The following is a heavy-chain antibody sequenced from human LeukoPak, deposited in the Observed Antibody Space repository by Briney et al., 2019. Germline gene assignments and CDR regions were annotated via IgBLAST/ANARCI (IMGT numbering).Heavy chain of an antibody. V-gene: IGHV3-73*01. J-gene: IGHJ6*03. CDR1: GSTFSGSA. CDR2: IGSGAKSYAT. Sequence: GGSLRLSCAASGSTFSGSAMHWVRQAPGKGLEWVGQIGSGAKSYATAYAASVKGRFTISRDDSKNTAYLQMNSLQTEDTAGYYCTREKEAYNFGLAYYYYYMDVWGKGTTVTVSS. CDR3: TREKEAYNFGLAYYYYYMDV. D-gene: IGHD5-18*01.